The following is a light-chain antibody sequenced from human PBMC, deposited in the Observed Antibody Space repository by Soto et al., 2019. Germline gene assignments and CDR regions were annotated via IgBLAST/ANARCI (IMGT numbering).Light chain of an antibody. V-gene: IGKV1-5*03. CDR2: MAS. J-gene: IGKJ5*01. CDR1: QTIGTW. Sequence: DIQMTQSPSTLSASVGDTVTITCRASQTIGTWLAWYQQKPANAPKLLIYMASTLESGVPSRFSATVSGTEFSLTITSLQPEDFATYYCQQLFDSPITFGQGTRLEI. CDR3: QQLFDSPIT.